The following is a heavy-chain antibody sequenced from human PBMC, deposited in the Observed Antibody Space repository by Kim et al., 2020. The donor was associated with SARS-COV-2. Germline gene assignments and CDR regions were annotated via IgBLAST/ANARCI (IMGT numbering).Heavy chain of an antibody. V-gene: IGHV4-39*07. CDR3: ARESYDYVWGSYRIDY. J-gene: IGHJ4*02. D-gene: IGHD3-16*02. Sequence: LKSRVTISVDTSKNQFSLKLSSVTAADTAVYYCARESYDYVWGSYRIDYWGQGTLVTVSS.